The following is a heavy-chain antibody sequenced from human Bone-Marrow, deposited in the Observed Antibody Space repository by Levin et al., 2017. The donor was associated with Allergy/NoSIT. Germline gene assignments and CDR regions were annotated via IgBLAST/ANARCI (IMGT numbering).Heavy chain of an antibody. D-gene: IGHD3-22*01. CDR3: ATAGRTSGYADAFEF. CDR1: GPLFSSFV. Sequence: LSLTCAVSGPLFSSFVLHWVRQAPGKGLEWVAVISHDETSIIYADSVKGRFTISKDNSKKTLYLQMDSLRHEDTAIYYCATAGRTSGYADAFEFWGQGTMVTVSS. V-gene: IGHV3-30*04. J-gene: IGHJ3*01. CDR2: ISHDETSI.